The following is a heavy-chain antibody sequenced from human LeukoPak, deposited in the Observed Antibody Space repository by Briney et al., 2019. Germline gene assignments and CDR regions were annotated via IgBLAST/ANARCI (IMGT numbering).Heavy chain of an antibody. CDR3: ASSGYSYGYVGWFDP. J-gene: IGHJ5*02. D-gene: IGHD5-18*01. Sequence: PGGSLRLSCAASGFTFSSYEMNWVRQAPGKGLERVSYISSSGGTIYYADSVKGRFTISRDNAKNSLYLQMNSLRAEDTAVYYCASSGYSYGYVGWFDPWGQGTLVTVSS. CDR2: ISSSGGTI. V-gene: IGHV3-48*03. CDR1: GFTFSSYE.